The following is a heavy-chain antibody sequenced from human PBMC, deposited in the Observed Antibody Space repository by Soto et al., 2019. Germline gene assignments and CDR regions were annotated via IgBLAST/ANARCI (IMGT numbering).Heavy chain of an antibody. CDR3: AKDVSTVAGTRDHDAFDI. CDR2: ISGSGGST. Sequence: PGGSLRLSCAASGFTFSSYAMSWVRQAPGKGLEWVSAISGSGGSTYYADSVKGRLTISRDNSKNTLYLQMNSLRAADTAVYYCAKDVSTVAGTRDHDAFDIWGQGTMVTVSS. D-gene: IGHD6-19*01. V-gene: IGHV3-23*01. J-gene: IGHJ3*02. CDR1: GFTFSSYA.